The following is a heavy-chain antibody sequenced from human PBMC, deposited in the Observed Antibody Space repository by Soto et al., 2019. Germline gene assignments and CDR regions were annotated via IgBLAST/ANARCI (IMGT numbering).Heavy chain of an antibody. CDR2: MNPNSGNT. V-gene: IGHV1-8*01. CDR1: GYTFTSYD. D-gene: IGHD3-3*01. CDR3: ARLYYDFWSGIRAQFDP. J-gene: IGHJ5*02. Sequence: ASVKVSCKASGYTFTSYDINWVRQATGQGLEWMGWMNPNSGNTGYAQKFQGRVTTTRNTSISTAYMELSSLRSEDTAVYYCARLYYDFWSGIRAQFDPWGQGTLVTVSS.